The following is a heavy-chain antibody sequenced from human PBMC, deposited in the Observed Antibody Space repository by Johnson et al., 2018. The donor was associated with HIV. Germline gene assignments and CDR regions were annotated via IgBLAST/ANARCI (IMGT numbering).Heavy chain of an antibody. D-gene: IGHD6-6*01. V-gene: IGHV3-30-3*01. CDR3: ARESSSSSGAFDI. CDR1: GFTFSSYA. J-gene: IGHJ3*02. CDR2: ISYDGSNK. Sequence: VQLVESGVGVVQPGRSLRLSCAASGFTFSSYAMHWVRQAPGKGLEWVAVISYDGSNKYYADSVKGRFTISRDNSKNTLYLQMNSLRAEDTAVYYCARESSSSSGAFDIWGQGTMVTVSS.